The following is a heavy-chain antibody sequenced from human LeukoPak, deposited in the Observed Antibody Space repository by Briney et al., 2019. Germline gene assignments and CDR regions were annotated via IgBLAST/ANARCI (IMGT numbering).Heavy chain of an antibody. CDR1: GGSTSSYY. V-gene: IGHV4-59*08. Sequence: SETLSLTCTVSGGSTSSYYWSWIRQPPGKGLEWIGYIYYSGSTNYNPSLKSRVTISVDTSKNQFSLKLSSVTAADTAVYYCARHVPGYFDYWGQGTLVTVSS. J-gene: IGHJ4*02. CDR2: IYYSGST. CDR3: ARHVPGYFDY.